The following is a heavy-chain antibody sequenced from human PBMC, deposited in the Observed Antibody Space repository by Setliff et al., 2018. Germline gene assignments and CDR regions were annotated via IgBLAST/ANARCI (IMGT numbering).Heavy chain of an antibody. J-gene: IGHJ6*02. D-gene: IGHD3-3*01. CDR2: INPSGGST. CDR1: GYTFTNYG. V-gene: IGHV1-46*01. CDR3: ARAGNYNFWSGYPPYYYYYGMDV. Sequence: ASVKVSCKASGYTFTNYGITWVRQAPGQGLEWMGWINPSGGSTSYAQKFQGRVTMTRDTSTSTVYMELSSLRSEDTAVYYCARAGNYNFWSGYPPYYYYYGMDVWGQGTTVTVSS.